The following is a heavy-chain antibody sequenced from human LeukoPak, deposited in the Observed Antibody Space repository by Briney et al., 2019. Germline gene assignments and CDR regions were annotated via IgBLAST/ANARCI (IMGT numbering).Heavy chain of an antibody. D-gene: IGHD1-26*01. CDR2: MNIDGSEK. V-gene: IGHV3-7*01. CDR1: GFTFSNYW. J-gene: IGHJ4*02. CDR3: ARTEWELLWYFDY. Sequence: GGSLRLSCAASGFTFSNYWMGWVRQAPGKRPEWVANMNIDGSEKYYADSVKGRFSISRDNARNSVYLQMASLRVEDTAVYYCARTEWELLWYFDYWGQGTLVTVSS.